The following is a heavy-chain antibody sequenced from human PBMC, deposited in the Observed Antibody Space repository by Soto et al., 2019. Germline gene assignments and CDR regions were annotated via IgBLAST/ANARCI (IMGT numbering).Heavy chain of an antibody. J-gene: IGHJ3*02. V-gene: IGHV3-23*01. CDR2: ISGSGGST. CDR3: AKDQRLGDYGAIDI. D-gene: IGHD4-17*01. Sequence: GGSLRLSCAASGVTFSSYAMSWVRQAPGKGLGWVSAISGSGGSTYYADSVKGRFTISRDNSKNTLYLQMNSLRAEDTAVYYCAKDQRLGDYGAIDIWGQGTMVTVSS. CDR1: GVTFSSYA.